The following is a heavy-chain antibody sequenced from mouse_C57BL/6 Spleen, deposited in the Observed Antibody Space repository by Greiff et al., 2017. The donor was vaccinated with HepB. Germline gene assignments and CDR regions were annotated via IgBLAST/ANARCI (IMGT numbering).Heavy chain of an antibody. CDR3: AREGYFYYYGSSPYFDY. V-gene: IGHV5-16*01. CDR2: INYDGSST. D-gene: IGHD1-1*01. CDR1: GFTFSDYY. Sequence: EVQLVESEGGLVQPGSSMKLSCTASGFTFSDYYMAWVRQVPEKGLEWVANINYDGSSTYYLDSLKSRFIISRENAKNILYLQMSSLKSEDTATYYCAREGYFYYYGSSPYFDYWGQGTTLTVSS. J-gene: IGHJ2*01.